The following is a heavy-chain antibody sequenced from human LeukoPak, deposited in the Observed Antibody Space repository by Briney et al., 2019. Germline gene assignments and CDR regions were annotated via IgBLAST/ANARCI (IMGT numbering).Heavy chain of an antibody. J-gene: IGHJ4*02. CDR2: ISYSGST. CDR3: ARRYGSGSSGTFDY. V-gene: IGHV4-39*07. CDR1: GGSISSSNYY. Sequence: SETLSLTCTVSGGSISSSNYYWGWIRQPPGKGLEWIGSISYSGSTNYNPSLKSRVTISVDTSKNQFSLKLSSVTAADTAVYYCARRYGSGSSGTFDYWGQGTLVTVSS. D-gene: IGHD3-10*01.